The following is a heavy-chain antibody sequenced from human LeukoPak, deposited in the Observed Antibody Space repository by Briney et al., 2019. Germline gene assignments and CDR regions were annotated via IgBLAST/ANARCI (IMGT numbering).Heavy chain of an antibody. CDR2: IIPIFGTA. J-gene: IGHJ4*02. Sequence: SVKVSCKASGGTFSSYAISWVRQAPGQGLEWMGGIIPIFGTANYAQKFQGRVTITADKSTSTAYMELSSLRSEDTAVYYCAGDLHYYDSSGYFDDYWGQGTLVTVSS. CDR1: GGTFSSYA. CDR3: AGDLHYYDSSGYFDDY. D-gene: IGHD3-22*01. V-gene: IGHV1-69*06.